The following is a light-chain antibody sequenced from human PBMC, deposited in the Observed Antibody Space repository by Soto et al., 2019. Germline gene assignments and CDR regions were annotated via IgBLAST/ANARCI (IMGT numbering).Light chain of an antibody. CDR3: QHYNTWPWT. CDR2: GAS. Sequence: EVVMTQSPATLSVSPGARAPLSCRASHSVSSSLAWYQQKPGQAPRLLISGASTRAAGIPARFSGSGSGTEFTLTISSLQSEDFAVYYCQHYNTWPWTFGQGTKVDIK. CDR1: HSVSSS. V-gene: IGKV3-15*01. J-gene: IGKJ1*01.